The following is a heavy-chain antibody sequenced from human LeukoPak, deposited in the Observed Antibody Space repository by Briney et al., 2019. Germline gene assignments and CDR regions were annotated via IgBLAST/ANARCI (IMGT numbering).Heavy chain of an antibody. D-gene: IGHD3-10*01. CDR1: GFTFNYYA. CDR3: AKDSGAYSSHWYGDFDY. V-gene: IGHV3-23*01. Sequence: PGGSLRLSCAASGFTFNYYAMGWVRQSPGKGLEWVSGISLSGESTYYADPVRGRFTISRDNSKDTLYLQMNSLRVDDTAVYYCAKDSGAYSSHWYGDFDYWGQGILVTVSS. J-gene: IGHJ4*02. CDR2: ISLSGEST.